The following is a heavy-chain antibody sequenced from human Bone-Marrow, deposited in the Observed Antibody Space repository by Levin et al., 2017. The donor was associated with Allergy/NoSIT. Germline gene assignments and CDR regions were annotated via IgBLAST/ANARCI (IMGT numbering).Heavy chain of an antibody. D-gene: IGHD1-1*01. J-gene: IGHJ5*02. V-gene: IGHV3-21*01. CDR3: ARYGGWNNHWFDP. CDR2: ISSSSSYI. CDR1: GFTFSSYS. Sequence: VASVKVSCAASGFTFSSYSMNWVRQAPGKGLEWVSSISSSSSYIYYADSVKGRFTISRDNAKNSLYLQMNSLRAEDTAVYYCARYGGWNNHWFDPWGQGTLVTVSS.